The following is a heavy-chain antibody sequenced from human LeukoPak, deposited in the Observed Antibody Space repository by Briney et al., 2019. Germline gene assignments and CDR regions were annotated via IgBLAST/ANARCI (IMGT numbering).Heavy chain of an antibody. J-gene: IGHJ5*02. D-gene: IGHD5-18*01. CDR1: GGTFTSYT. CDR2: IIPILGIA. V-gene: IGHV1-69*02. CDR3: ARVDTARGGWFDP. Sequence: SVKVSCKPSGGTFTSYTISWVRHAPGQGREWMGRIIPILGIANYAQKFQGRVTITADKSTSTAYMELSSLRSEDTAVYYCARVDTARGGWFDPWGQGTLVTVSS.